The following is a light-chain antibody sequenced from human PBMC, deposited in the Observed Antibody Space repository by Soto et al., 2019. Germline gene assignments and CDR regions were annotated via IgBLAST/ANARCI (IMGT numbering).Light chain of an antibody. CDR3: SSYGGTNSLKV. CDR1: SSDVGGYNC. V-gene: IGLV2-8*01. Sequence: QSALTQPPSASGSPGQSVTISCTGTSSDVGGYNCVSWYQQHPGKAPKVMMYEVSKRPSGVPGRFSGSKSGNTASLTVSGLQAEDEADYYCSSYGGTNSLKVFGGGTKLTVL. CDR2: EVS. J-gene: IGLJ2*01.